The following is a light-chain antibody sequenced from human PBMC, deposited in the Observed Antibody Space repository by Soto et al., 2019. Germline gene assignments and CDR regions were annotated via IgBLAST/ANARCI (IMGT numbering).Light chain of an antibody. CDR1: QSVRNDY. Sequence: EIVLTQSPGTLSLSPGERATLSCRASQSVRNDYVAWYQQKPGQAPRLLIHDASSRATGIPDRFSGSGSGTDFTLTISKLEPEYFAVYYCQQYGGSPLVTFGGGTKVEIK. CDR3: QQYGGSPLVT. V-gene: IGKV3-20*01. CDR2: DAS. J-gene: IGKJ4*01.